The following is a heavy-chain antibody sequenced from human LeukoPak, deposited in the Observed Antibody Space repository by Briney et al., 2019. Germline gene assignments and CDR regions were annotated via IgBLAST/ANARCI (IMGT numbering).Heavy chain of an antibody. CDR1: GFTLSDYW. CDR2: IKQDGSEE. CDR3: AREGSYYVFDY. J-gene: IGHJ4*02. Sequence: GGSLRLSCAASGFTLSDYWMSWVRQAPGKGLEWVANIKQDGSEEYYVDPVKGRFTISRDNAKNSLYLQMNSLRAEDTAVYYCAREGSYYVFDYWGQGTLVTVSS. D-gene: IGHD1-26*01. V-gene: IGHV3-7*01.